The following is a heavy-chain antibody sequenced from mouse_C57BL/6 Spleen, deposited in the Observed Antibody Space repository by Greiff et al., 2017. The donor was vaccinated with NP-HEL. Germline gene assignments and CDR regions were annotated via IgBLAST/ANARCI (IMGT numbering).Heavy chain of an antibody. CDR1: GYAFSSYW. CDR2: IYPGDGDT. J-gene: IGHJ1*03. V-gene: IGHV1-80*01. CDR3: AIITTVDWYFDV. D-gene: IGHD1-1*01. Sequence: QVQLQQSGAELVQPGASVKISCKASGYAFSSYWMNWVKQRPGKGLEWIGQIYPGDGDTNYNGKFKGKATLTADKSSSTAYMQLSSLTSEDSAVYFCAIITTVDWYFDVWGTGTTVTVSS.